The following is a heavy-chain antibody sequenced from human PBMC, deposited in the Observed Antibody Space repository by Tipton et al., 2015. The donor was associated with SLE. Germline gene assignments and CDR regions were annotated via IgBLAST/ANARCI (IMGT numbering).Heavy chain of an antibody. CDR2: INSAGTTT. D-gene: IGHD2/OR15-2a*01. J-gene: IGHJ4*02. CDR3: AREAMTFDY. Sequence: SLRLSCAASGFSFTSYAMNWVRQAPGKGLEWVSHINSAGTTTTYADSVRGRFTISRDNAKNTVYLQMNSLRAEDTAVYYCAREAMTFDYWGQGTLVTVSS. V-gene: IGHV3-74*03. CDR1: GFSFTSYA.